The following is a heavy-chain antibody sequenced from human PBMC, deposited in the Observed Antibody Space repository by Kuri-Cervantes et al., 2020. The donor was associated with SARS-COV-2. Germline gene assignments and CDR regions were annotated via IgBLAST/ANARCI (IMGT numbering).Heavy chain of an antibody. CDR2: INHSGST. Sequence: GSLRLSCAVYGGSFSGYYWSWIRQPPGKGLEWIGEINHSGSTNYNPSLKSRVTISVDTSKNQFSLKLSSVTAADTAVYYCARDRHLAVAGHFDYWGQGTLVTVSS. CDR3: ARDRHLAVAGHFDY. D-gene: IGHD6-19*01. J-gene: IGHJ4*02. CDR1: GGSFSGYY. V-gene: IGHV4-34*01.